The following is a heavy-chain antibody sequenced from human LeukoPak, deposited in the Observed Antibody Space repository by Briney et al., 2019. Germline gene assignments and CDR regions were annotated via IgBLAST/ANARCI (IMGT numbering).Heavy chain of an antibody. Sequence: RPGGSLRLSCAASGFIFDDYGMTWVRQAPGKGLEWVSGINWNGGSTGYADSVKGRFTISRDNAKNSLYLQMNSLRAEDMALYYCARTCRYDILIGNDYWGQGTLVTVSS. CDR2: INWNGGST. D-gene: IGHD3-9*01. CDR3: ARTCRYDILIGNDY. CDR1: GFIFDDYG. V-gene: IGHV3-20*04. J-gene: IGHJ4*02.